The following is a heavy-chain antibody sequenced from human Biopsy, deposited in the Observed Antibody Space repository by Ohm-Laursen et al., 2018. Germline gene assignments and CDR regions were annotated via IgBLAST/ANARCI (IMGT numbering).Heavy chain of an antibody. J-gene: IGHJ2*01. D-gene: IGHD3-22*01. CDR1: GDSISSYY. Sequence: SETLSLTCPVSGDSISSYYWSWIRQPPGKGLEWIGYVYYTGSTDYNPSLQSRVTISVDTSKNHFSLRLRSVTPADTAIYYRARDRGFYSDRTVPGYFDLWGRGTLVTVSS. V-gene: IGHV4-59*01. CDR3: ARDRGFYSDRTVPGYFDL. CDR2: VYYTGST.